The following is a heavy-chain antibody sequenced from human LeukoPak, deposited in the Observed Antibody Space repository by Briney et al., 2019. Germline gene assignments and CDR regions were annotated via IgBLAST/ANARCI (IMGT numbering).Heavy chain of an antibody. Sequence: GGSLRLSCAASGFTFDDYAMHWVRQAPGKGLEWVSGISWNSGSIGYADSVKGRITSSRDNAKNSLYLQMNSLRAEDTALYYCAKGLLWFGELLTGPFDYWGQGTLVTVSS. D-gene: IGHD3-10*01. CDR2: ISWNSGSI. CDR3: AKGLLWFGELLTGPFDY. CDR1: GFTFDDYA. J-gene: IGHJ4*02. V-gene: IGHV3-9*01.